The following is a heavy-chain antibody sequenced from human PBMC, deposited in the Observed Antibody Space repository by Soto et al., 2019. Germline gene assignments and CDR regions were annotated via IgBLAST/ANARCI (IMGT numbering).Heavy chain of an antibody. J-gene: IGHJ4*02. CDR1: GASFSGYY. V-gene: IGHV4-34*01. Sequence: QVQLHQWGAGLLKPSETLSLSCAVYGASFSGYYWNWIRQPPGKGLEWIGEINQSGSTNYSPSLKPRVTISVDTSKKQFSLRVSSVTAAATAVYYCARRFSGTGRYFDYWGQGTLVTVSS. CDR2: INQSGST. CDR3: ARRFSGTGRYFDY. D-gene: IGHD1-1*01.